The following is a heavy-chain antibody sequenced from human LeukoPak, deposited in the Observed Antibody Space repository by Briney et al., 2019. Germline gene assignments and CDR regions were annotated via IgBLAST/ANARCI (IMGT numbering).Heavy chain of an antibody. CDR2: ISSSSSYI. J-gene: IGHJ4*02. D-gene: IGHD3-10*01. CDR1: GFTFSSYS. V-gene: IGHV3-21*01. CDR3: ARERIWFGELLLDY. Sequence: GGSLRLSCAASGFTFSSYSMNWVRQAPGKGLEWVSSISSSSSYIYYADSVKGRFTISRDNAKNSLYLQMNSLRAEDTAVYYCARERIWFGELLLDYWGQGTLVTVSS.